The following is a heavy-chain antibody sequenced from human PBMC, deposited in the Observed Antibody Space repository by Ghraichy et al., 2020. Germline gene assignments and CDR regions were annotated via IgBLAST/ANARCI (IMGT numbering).Heavy chain of an antibody. Sequence: SQTLSLTCTVSGGSISSGGYYWSWIRQHPGKGLEWIGYIYYSGSTYYNPSLKSRVTISVDTSKNQFSLKLSSVTAADTDVYYCARGLDSSGYYSDYYYYYGMDVWGQGTTVTVSS. D-gene: IGHD3-22*01. CDR1: GGSISSGGYY. V-gene: IGHV4-31*03. CDR3: ARGLDSSGYYSDYYYYYGMDV. CDR2: IYYSGST. J-gene: IGHJ6*02.